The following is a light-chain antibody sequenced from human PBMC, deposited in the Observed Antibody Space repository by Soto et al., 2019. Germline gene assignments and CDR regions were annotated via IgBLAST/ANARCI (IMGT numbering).Light chain of an antibody. CDR1: QSVSGK. CDR2: DAS. CDR3: QQSNNWPWT. V-gene: IGKV3-15*01. J-gene: IGKJ1*01. Sequence: EVLMTPSLATLSVSPEERATLSCRASQSVSGKLAWYQQKPGQAPRLLLYDASTRATGIPARFSGSGSGTEFTLTISSLQSEDFAVYYCQQSNNWPWTFGQGTKVDIK.